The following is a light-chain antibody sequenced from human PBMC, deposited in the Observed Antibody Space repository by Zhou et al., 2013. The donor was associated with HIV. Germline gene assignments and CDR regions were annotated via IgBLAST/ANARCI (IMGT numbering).Light chain of an antibody. CDR2: GAS. CDR1: QSVSSTY. V-gene: IGKV3-20*01. Sequence: EIVLTQSPGTLSLSPGERATLSCRASQSVSSTYLAWYQQKPGQAPRLLIYGASFRATGIPDRFSGSGSGTDFTLTISRLEPEDFAVYYCQHYVTSPITFGQGTRLEIK. J-gene: IGKJ5*01. CDR3: QHYVTSPIT.